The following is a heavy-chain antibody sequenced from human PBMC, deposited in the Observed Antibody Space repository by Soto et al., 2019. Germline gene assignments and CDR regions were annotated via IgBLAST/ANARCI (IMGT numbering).Heavy chain of an antibody. CDR1: GFIFSSFG. CDR3: VRDLLGSGGHFDY. CDR2: IWYDGSNR. D-gene: IGHD7-27*01. J-gene: IGHJ4*02. V-gene: IGHV3-33*01. Sequence: GGSLRLSCAASGFIFSSFGMHWVRQAPGKGLEWVAHIWYDGSNRYYADSVKGRFTISRDNSRNTLYLQMNSLRAEDTAVYHCVRDLLGSGGHFDYWGQGTLVTVSS.